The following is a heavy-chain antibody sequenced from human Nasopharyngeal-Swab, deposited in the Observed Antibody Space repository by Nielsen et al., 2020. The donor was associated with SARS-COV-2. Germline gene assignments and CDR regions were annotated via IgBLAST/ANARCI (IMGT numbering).Heavy chain of an antibody. J-gene: IGHJ4*02. CDR2: ISSSSSYI. CDR3: ARHLPLRFLEWLFPDYFDY. Sequence: GGSLRLYCAASGFTFSSYSMNWVRQAPGKGLEWVSSISSSSSYIYYADSVKGRFTISRDNAKNSLYLQMNSLRAEDTAVYYCARHLPLRFLEWLFPDYFDYWGQGTLVTVSS. V-gene: IGHV3-21*01. D-gene: IGHD3-3*01. CDR1: GFTFSSYS.